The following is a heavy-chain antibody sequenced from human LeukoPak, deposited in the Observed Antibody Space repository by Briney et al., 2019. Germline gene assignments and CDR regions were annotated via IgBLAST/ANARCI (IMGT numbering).Heavy chain of an antibody. CDR2: ISGSGVGT. V-gene: IGHV3-23*01. Sequence: QPGGSLRLSCAASGFTFSSYTMNWVRQAPGKGLEWVSAISGSGVGTYYADSVKGRFTISRDNSKNTLYLQMNSLRAEDTAVYYCAKYWAGTTFDAFDIWGQGTMVTVSS. J-gene: IGHJ3*02. CDR1: GFTFSSYT. D-gene: IGHD1-14*01. CDR3: AKYWAGTTFDAFDI.